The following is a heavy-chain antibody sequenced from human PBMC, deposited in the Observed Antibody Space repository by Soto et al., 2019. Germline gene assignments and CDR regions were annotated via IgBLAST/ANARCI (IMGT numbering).Heavy chain of an antibody. D-gene: IGHD3-10*01. Sequence: EVQLVESGGGLVQPGGSLRLSCAASGYTISSYWMSWVRQAPGKGLEWVANIKQDGSEKYYVDSVKGRFTISRDNAKNSLYLQVNSLRAEDTAVYYCARVPEWFGEFDYWGQGTLVTVSS. CDR2: IKQDGSEK. CDR1: GYTISSYW. CDR3: ARVPEWFGEFDY. J-gene: IGHJ4*02. V-gene: IGHV3-7*01.